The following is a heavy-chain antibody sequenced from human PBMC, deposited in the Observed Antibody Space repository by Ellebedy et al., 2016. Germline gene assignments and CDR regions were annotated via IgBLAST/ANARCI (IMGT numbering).Heavy chain of an antibody. CDR1: GYTFTSYY. CDR2: INPSGGST. J-gene: IGHJ6*02. Sequence: ASVKVSCKASGYTFTSYYMHWVRQAPGQGLEWMGIINPSGGSTSYAQKFQGRVTMTTDTSTSTAYMELRSLRSDDTAVYYCARPRDYGDPYYYYGMDVWGQGTTVTVSS. V-gene: IGHV1-46*01. D-gene: IGHD4-17*01. CDR3: ARPRDYGDPYYYYGMDV.